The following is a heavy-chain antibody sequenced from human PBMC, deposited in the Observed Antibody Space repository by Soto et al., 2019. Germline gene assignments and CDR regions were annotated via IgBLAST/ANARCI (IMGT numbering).Heavy chain of an antibody. D-gene: IGHD3-10*01. CDR1: GGSFTGYY. V-gene: IGHV4-34*01. CDR2: INHSGSA. Sequence: SETLSLTCAVYGGSFTGYYCSWIRQPPGRGLEWIGEINHSGSANYHPSLMSRVTISVDTSKNQFSLKLSSVTAADTAVYYCARFGELLHTKSYYYGMDVWGQGTTVTVSS. CDR3: ARFGELLHTKSYYYGMDV. J-gene: IGHJ6*02.